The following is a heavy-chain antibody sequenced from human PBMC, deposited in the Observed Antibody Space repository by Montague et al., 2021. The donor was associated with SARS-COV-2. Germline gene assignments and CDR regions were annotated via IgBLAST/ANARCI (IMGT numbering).Heavy chain of an antibody. CDR2: IFENGDT. D-gene: IGHD3-22*01. CDR1: GVAISYGD. V-gene: IGHV4-4*09. Sequence: SETLSLTCTVSGVAISYGDWSCIRQPPGKGLEWIVTIFENGDTDXNPSLKSRVTVSEDTSQNQFSLRLSSVAAADTALYYCARYYERSLDVWGQGTTVTVSS. J-gene: IGHJ6*02. CDR3: ARYYERSLDV.